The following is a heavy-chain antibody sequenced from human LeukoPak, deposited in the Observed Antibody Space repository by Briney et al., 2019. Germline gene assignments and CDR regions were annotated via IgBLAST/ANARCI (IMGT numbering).Heavy chain of an antibody. CDR1: SGFA. D-gene: IGHD6-19*01. V-gene: IGHV3-23*01. Sequence: GGSLRLSCAASSGFAMSWVRQAPGKGLEWVSAINGRGDDTYYPDSVKGRFTISRDNSNNTLYLQMSSLRAEDTAVYYCAKGHRSSSSFFDSWGQGILVTVSS. J-gene: IGHJ4*02. CDR3: AKGHRSSSSFFDS. CDR2: INGRGDDT.